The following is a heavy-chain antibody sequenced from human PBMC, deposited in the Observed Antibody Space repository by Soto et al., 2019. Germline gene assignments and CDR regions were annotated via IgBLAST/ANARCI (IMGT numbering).Heavy chain of an antibody. D-gene: IGHD3-3*01. CDR1: GFTFSSYA. CDR3: ARDYDFWSGYYSYNWFDP. CDR2: ISYDGSNK. V-gene: IGHV3-30-3*01. Sequence: QVQLVESGGGVVQPGRSLRLSCAASGFTFSSYAMHWVRQAPGKGLEWVAVISYDGSNKYYADSVKGRFTISGDNSKNTLYLQMNSLRAEDTAVYYCARDYDFWSGYYSYNWFDPWGQGTLVTVSS. J-gene: IGHJ5*02.